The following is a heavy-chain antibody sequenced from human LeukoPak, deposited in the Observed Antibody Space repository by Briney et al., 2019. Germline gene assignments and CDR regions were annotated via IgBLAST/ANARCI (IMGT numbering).Heavy chain of an antibody. CDR2: INHSGST. Sequence: SETLSLTCAVYGGYWSWIRQPPGKGLEWIGEINHSGSTNYNPSLKSRVTISVDTSKNQFSLKLSSVTAADTAVYYCARHFGTWGQGTLVTVSS. V-gene: IGHV4-34*01. J-gene: IGHJ4*02. CDR1: GGY. D-gene: IGHD3/OR15-3a*01. CDR3: ARHFGT.